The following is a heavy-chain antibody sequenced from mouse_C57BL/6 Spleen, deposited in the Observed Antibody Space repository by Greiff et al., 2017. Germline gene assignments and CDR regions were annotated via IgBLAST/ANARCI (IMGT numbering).Heavy chain of an antibody. CDR1: GYAFSSYW. CDR2: IYPGDGDT. Sequence: VQLQQSGAELVKPGASVKISCKASGYAFSSYWMNWVQQRPGKGLEWIGQIYPGDGDTNYNGKFKGKATLTADTSSSTAYMQLSSLTAEDSAVYFCARPTVVPHWYFDVWGTGTTVTVSS. J-gene: IGHJ1*03. V-gene: IGHV1-80*01. CDR3: ARPTVVPHWYFDV. D-gene: IGHD1-1*01.